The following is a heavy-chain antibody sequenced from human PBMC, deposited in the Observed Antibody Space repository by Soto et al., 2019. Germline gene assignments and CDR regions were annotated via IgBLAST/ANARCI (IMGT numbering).Heavy chain of an antibody. CDR1: GGSFSGYY. CDR2: IYYSGST. CDR3: AKGGTSSQWFAP. V-gene: IGHV4-59*01. Sequence: SETLSLTCAVYGGSFSGYYWSWIRQPPGKGLEWIGYIYYSGSTNYNPSLKSRVTISVDTSKNQFSLKLSSVTAADTAVYYCAKGGTSSQWFAPWGQGTLVTVSS. J-gene: IGHJ5*02. D-gene: IGHD2-2*01.